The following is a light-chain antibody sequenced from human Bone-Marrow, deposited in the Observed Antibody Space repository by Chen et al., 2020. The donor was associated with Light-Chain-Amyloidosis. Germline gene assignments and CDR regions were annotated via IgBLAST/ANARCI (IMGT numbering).Light chain of an antibody. CDR1: NIETKS. CDR3: QVWDSSSDHWV. CDR2: DDS. V-gene: IGLV3-21*02. J-gene: IGLJ3*02. Sequence: SYVLTQPPSVSVAPGQTARITCERNNIETKSVHWYQQRPGQAPGVVVYDDSERPSGIPERCSGSNSGNTATLTISRVEAGDEADYYCQVWDSSSDHWVFGGGTKLTVV.